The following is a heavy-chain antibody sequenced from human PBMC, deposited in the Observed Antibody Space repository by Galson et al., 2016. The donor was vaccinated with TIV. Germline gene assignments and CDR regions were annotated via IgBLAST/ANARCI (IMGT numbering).Heavy chain of an antibody. J-gene: IGHJ4*02. CDR1: GFTFGDYY. D-gene: IGHD2-2*01. Sequence: SLRLSCAASGFTFGDYYMSWIRQAPGKSLEWISYISSSGTTTYYIDSVKGRLTISRDNARNSLYLVMSSLRVEDAAVYFCARGCPTTSCYHPYWGQGTLVTVSS. V-gene: IGHV3-11*01. CDR2: ISSSGTTT. CDR3: ARGCPTTSCYHPY.